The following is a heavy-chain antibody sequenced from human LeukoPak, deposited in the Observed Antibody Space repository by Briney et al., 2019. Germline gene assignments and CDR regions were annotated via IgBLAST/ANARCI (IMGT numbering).Heavy chain of an antibody. V-gene: IGHV4-34*01. Sequence: PSETLSLTCAVYGGSFSGYYWSWIRQPPGKGLEWIGEINPSGSTNYNPSLKSRVTISVDTTKNQFSLKLSSVTAADTAVYYCARGWMEIRAFDIWGQGTMVTVSS. CDR2: INPSGST. J-gene: IGHJ3*02. CDR1: GGSFSGYY. CDR3: ARGWMEIRAFDI. D-gene: IGHD2-2*03.